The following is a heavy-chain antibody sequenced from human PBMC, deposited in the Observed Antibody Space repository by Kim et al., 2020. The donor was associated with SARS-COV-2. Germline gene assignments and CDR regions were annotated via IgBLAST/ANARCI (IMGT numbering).Heavy chain of an antibody. CDR2: INRDMCST. CDR3: ASEAGDECDP. V-gene: IGHV3-74*01. CDR1: GFTFSSYC. Sequence: GGSLRLSCAASGFTFSSYCMNWVRQAPGKGLEWVSCINRDMCSTSYADCGITSFIDYTENVKNIQLKKMNVLEAEDTACESVASEAGDECDPGSQGTL. J-gene: IGHJ5*02. D-gene: IGHD3-16*01.